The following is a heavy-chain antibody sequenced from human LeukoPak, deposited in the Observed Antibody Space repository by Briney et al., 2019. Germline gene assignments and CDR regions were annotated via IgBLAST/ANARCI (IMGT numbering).Heavy chain of an antibody. D-gene: IGHD3-3*01. CDR3: ARVRFLEWLFPETDAFDI. J-gene: IGHJ3*02. CDR1: GFTFSSYS. Sequence: PGGSLRLSCAASGFTFSSYSMNWVRQAPGKGLEWVSSISSSSSYIYYADSVKGRFTISRDNAKNSLYLQMNSLRAEDTAVYYCARVRFLEWLFPETDAFDIWGQGTMVTVSS. CDR2: ISSSSSYI. V-gene: IGHV3-21*01.